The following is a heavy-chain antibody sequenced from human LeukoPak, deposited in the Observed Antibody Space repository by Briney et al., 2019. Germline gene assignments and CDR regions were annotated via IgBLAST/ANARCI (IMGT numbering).Heavy chain of an antibody. D-gene: IGHD6-6*01. CDR2: INHSGST. CDR3: ARARARIAARPAYPYDY. Sequence: NTSETLSLTCAVYGGSFSGYYWSWIRQPPGKGLEWIGEINHSGSTNYNPSLKSRVTISVDTSKNQFSLKLSSVTAADTAVYYCARARARIAARPAYPYDYWGQGTLVTVSS. J-gene: IGHJ4*02. CDR1: GGSFSGYY. V-gene: IGHV4-34*01.